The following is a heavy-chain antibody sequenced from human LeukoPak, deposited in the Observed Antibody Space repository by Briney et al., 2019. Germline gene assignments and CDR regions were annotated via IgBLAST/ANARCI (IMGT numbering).Heavy chain of an antibody. J-gene: IGHJ4*02. V-gene: IGHV1-2*04. CDR3: ARGTPGSYLGY. D-gene: IGHD3-16*02. CDR2: INPNSGGT. Sequence: ASVNVSCKASGYTSTSYYMHWVRQAPGQGLEWMGWINPNSGGTNYAQKFKGWVTLTRDTSVNTTYMELSRLTSDVTAVYFCARGTPGSYLGYWGQGTLVTVSP. CDR1: GYTSTSYY.